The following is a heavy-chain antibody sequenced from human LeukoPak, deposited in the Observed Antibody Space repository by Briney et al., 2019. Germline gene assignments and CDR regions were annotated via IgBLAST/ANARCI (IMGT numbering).Heavy chain of an antibody. V-gene: IGHV1-24*01. CDR3: ATFVVVPAAIGLGWFDP. Sequence: ASVKVSCKVSGYTLTELSMHWVRQAPGKGLEWMGGFDPEDGETTYAQKFQGRVTMTEDTSTDTAYMELSSLRSEDTAVYYCATFVVVPAAIGLGWFDPWGQGTLVTVSS. J-gene: IGHJ5*02. CDR1: GYTLTELS. D-gene: IGHD2-2*02. CDR2: FDPEDGET.